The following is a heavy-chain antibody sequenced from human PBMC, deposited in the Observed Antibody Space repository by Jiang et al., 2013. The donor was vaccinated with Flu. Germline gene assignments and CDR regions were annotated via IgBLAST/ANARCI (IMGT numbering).Heavy chain of an antibody. CDR3: ARGRYDYGGIDNWFDP. Sequence: GSGLVKPSETLSLTCTVSGGSISSYYWSWIRQPPGKGLEWIGYIYYSGSTNYNPSLKSRVTISVDTSKNQFSLKLSSVTAADTAVYYCARGRYDYGGIDNWFDPWGQGTLVTVSS. D-gene: IGHD4-23*01. V-gene: IGHV4-59*01. CDR2: IYYSGST. CDR1: GGSISSYY. J-gene: IGHJ5*02.